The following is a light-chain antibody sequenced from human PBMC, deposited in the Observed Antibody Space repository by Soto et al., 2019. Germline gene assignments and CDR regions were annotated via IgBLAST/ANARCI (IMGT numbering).Light chain of an antibody. CDR1: QSVDTN. V-gene: IGKV3-15*01. J-gene: IGKJ2*01. Sequence: EVVMTQSPATLSVSPGDRATLSCRASQSVDTNVDWYQQKPGQAPRLLVHSASTRATGIPARFTGIGSGTDFTLPISGLQSDDFAVYYCQQYYDWPPYTFGQGTKLQIK. CDR3: QQYYDWPPYT. CDR2: SAS.